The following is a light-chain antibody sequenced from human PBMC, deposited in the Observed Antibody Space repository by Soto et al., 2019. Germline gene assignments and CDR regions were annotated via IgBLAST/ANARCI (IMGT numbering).Light chain of an antibody. CDR2: DVS. CDR3: RSYTSSSTLV. J-gene: IGLJ3*02. Sequence: QSALTQPASVSGSPGQSITISCTGTSSDVGGYNYVSWYQQHPGKAPKLMIYDVSNRPSGVSNRLSGSKSGNTASLTISGLQAEDEADYYCRSYTSSSTLVFGGETKLTVL. V-gene: IGLV2-14*01. CDR1: SSDVGGYNY.